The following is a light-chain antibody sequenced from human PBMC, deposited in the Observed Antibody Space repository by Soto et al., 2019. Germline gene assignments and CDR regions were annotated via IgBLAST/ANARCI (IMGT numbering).Light chain of an antibody. CDR3: QQTYSTPPT. Sequence: DIQMTQSASSLSASLGDRVSIPCRASQHIRDFLNWYQQKPGKAPELLIFSASSLQSGVPSRFSGSGSGTDFTLTIGSLQHEDFETYFCQQTYSTPPTFGQGTRVEI. CDR1: QHIRDF. V-gene: IGKV1-39*01. J-gene: IGKJ1*01. CDR2: SAS.